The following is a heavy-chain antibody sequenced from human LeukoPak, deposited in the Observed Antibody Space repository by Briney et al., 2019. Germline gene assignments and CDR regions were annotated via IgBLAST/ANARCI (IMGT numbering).Heavy chain of an antibody. CDR2: IKKDGSEK. J-gene: IGHJ4*02. CDR1: RFTFSSYW. Sequence: GGSLRLSCTASRFTFSSYWMSWVRQAPGKGLEWVANIKKDGSEKYYVDSVTGRFTVSRDHAKNSLFLQMNSLRAEDTAVYYCARQGWYRYYFGYWGQGTLVTVSS. D-gene: IGHD6-19*01. CDR3: ARQGWYRYYFGY. V-gene: IGHV3-7*01.